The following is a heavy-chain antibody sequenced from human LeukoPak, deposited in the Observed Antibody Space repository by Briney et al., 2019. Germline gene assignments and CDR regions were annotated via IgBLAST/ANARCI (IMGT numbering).Heavy chain of an antibody. CDR3: ARDPVSLGRMDV. J-gene: IGHJ6*02. Sequence: GRSLRLSCAASGFTFDDYAMHWVRQAPGKGLEWVSGISWNSGSIGYADSVKGRFNISRDNAKNSLYLQMNSLRAEDTAVYYCARDPVSLGRMDVWGQGTTVTVSS. CDR2: ISWNSGSI. V-gene: IGHV3-9*01. CDR1: GFTFDDYA.